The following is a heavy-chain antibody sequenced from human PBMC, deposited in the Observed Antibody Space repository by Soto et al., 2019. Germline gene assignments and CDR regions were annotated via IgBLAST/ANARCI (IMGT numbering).Heavy chain of an antibody. Sequence: QVQLQESGPGLVKPSETLSLTCTVSGDSISSDYWSWIRQPPGKGLEWIGYIYNSGNTKYNPSLKRRVTISADSSKNMFPLKLSSVTAADTAVYYCASRSTGYWYFDLWGRGTLVTVSS. D-gene: IGHD4-17*01. CDR3: ASRSTGYWYFDL. J-gene: IGHJ2*01. CDR2: IYNSGNT. CDR1: GDSISSDY. V-gene: IGHV4-59*08.